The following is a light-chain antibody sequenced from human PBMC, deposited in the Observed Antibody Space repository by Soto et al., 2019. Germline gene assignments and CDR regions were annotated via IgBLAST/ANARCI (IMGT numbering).Light chain of an antibody. CDR3: QHRSEWPVS. J-gene: IGKJ5*01. CDR2: DAS. V-gene: IGKV3-11*01. Sequence: EIVLTQSPATLSLSPGERATLSCRASQSVSSYLAWYQQKPGQAPRLLMSDASNRATGIPPRFSGSGSGTDFPLPISTLEPEDFAVYYCQHRSEWPVSFGQGPRLETK. CDR1: QSVSSY.